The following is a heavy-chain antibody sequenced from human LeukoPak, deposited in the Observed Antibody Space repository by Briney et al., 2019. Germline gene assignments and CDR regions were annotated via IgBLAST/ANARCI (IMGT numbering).Heavy chain of an antibody. CDR1: GFTFNTYA. V-gene: IGHV3-23*01. J-gene: IGHJ3*02. CDR3: AKDRRELDVFDI. Sequence: GGSLRLSCAASGFTFNTYAMSWVRQAPGKGLEWVSGISGSGRTTYYADSVKGRFTISRDNSKNNLFVQMNSLRAEDTAVYYCAKDRRELDVFDIWGQGTMVTVSS. CDR2: ISGSGRTT.